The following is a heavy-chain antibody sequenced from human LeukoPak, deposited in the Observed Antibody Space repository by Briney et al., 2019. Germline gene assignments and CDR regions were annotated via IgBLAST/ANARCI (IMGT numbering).Heavy chain of an antibody. Sequence: GGSLRLSCAASGFTFSSYAMSWVSQAPGKGPEWVSAISGSGGSTYYADSVKGRFTISRDNSKNTLYLQMNSLRAEDTAVYYCAKDLYGSGSYYSDWGQGTLVTVSS. V-gene: IGHV3-23*01. J-gene: IGHJ4*02. CDR2: ISGSGGST. D-gene: IGHD3-10*01. CDR3: AKDLYGSGSYYSD. CDR1: GFTFSSYA.